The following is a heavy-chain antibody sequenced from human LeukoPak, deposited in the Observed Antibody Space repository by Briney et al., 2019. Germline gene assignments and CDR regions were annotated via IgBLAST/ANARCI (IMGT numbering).Heavy chain of an antibody. CDR1: GFTFNKYA. Sequence: PGGSLRLSCAASGFTFNKYAMSWVRQAPGKGLEWVSTISGRSAGIWYADSVKGRFTISRDNFQNTLYLQVNSLRAEDTAVYYCAKELYHTEDHGKGDGLDVWGQGTTVIVSS. D-gene: IGHD2-2*02. J-gene: IGHJ6*02. CDR2: ISGRSAGI. V-gene: IGHV3-23*01. CDR3: AKELYHTEDHGKGDGLDV.